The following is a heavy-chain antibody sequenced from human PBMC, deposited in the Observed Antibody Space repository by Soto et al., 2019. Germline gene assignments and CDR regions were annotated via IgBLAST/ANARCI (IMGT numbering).Heavy chain of an antibody. CDR3: ARLYGLDAFDF. Sequence: SETLSHTCTVSGGSLSSYYWSWIRQPPGKGLEWIGYTFYSGSTNYNPSLKSRVTISVDTSKNQFSLKLSSVTAADTAVYYCARLYGLDAFDFWGQGTMVTVS. D-gene: IGHD3-16*02. J-gene: IGHJ3*01. CDR2: TFYSGST. V-gene: IGHV4-59*08. CDR1: GGSLSSYY.